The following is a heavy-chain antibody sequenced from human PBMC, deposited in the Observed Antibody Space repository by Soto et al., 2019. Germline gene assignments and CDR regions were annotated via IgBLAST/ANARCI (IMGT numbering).Heavy chain of an antibody. CDR3: ARESYRGMDV. J-gene: IGHJ6*02. V-gene: IGHV4-61*08. D-gene: IGHD3-16*02. CDR1: GGSISSGGYS. Sequence: SETLSLTCAVSGGSISSGGYSWSWIRQPPGKGLEWIVYIYYSGSTNYNPSLKSRVTISVDTSKNQFSLKLSSVTAEDTAVYYCARESYRGMDVWGQGTTVTVSS. CDR2: IYYSGST.